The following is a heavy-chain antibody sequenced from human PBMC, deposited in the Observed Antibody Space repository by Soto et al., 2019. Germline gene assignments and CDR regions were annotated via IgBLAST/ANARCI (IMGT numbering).Heavy chain of an antibody. J-gene: IGHJ3*02. Sequence: QLHLVQSGAVVKKPGASVTVSCSASGYPVTAYYMHWVRQAPGRGLEWMGGINPATGAAKYTQTCQGRVTMTRDTSTSTVFMERRGLTSEDTAVFYCARGGGVGVAGSAAFDMWGQGTLVTVSS. D-gene: IGHD3-3*01. CDR2: INPATGAA. CDR1: GYPVTAYY. CDR3: ARGGGVGVAGSAAFDM. V-gene: IGHV1-2*02.